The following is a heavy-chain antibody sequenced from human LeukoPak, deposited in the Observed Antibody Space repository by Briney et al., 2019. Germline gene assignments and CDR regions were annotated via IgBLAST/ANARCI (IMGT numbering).Heavy chain of an antibody. J-gene: IGHJ6*02. V-gene: IGHV3-74*01. CDR3: ARARGSGYCSGGSCYLVDYYYGMDV. CDR2: INSDGSST. D-gene: IGHD2-15*01. Sequence: GGSLRLSCAASGFTFSSYWMHWVRRAPGKGLVWVSRINSDGSSTSYADSVKGRFTISRDNAKNTLYLQMNSLRAEDTAVYYCARARGSGYCSGGSCYLVDYYYGMDVWGQGTTVTVSS. CDR1: GFTFSSYW.